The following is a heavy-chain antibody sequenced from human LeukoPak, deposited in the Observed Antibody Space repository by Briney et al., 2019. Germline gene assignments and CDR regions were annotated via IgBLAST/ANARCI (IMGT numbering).Heavy chain of an antibody. J-gene: IGHJ4*02. CDR3: ARLTTMTTTGGPFDY. D-gene: IGHD4-17*01. CDR2: VNTVSSYI. CDR1: GFTFSDYS. Sequence: GGSLRLSCAASGFTFSDYSMNWVRQAPGKGLEWVASVNTVSSYIYYADSMRGRFTISRDNAKNSLFLQMNSLRAEDTAVYYCARLTTMTTTGGPFDYWGQGTLVTVSS. V-gene: IGHV3-21*01.